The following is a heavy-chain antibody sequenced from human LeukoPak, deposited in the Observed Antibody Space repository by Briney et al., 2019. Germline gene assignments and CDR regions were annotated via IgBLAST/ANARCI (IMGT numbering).Heavy chain of an antibody. J-gene: IGHJ4*02. Sequence: GGSLRLSCAASGFTFSSYSMNWVRQAPGKGLEWVSYISSSSRTIYYADSVKGRFTISRDNAKNSLYLQMNSLRAEDTAVYYCTGEWTAVTQNYFDYWGQGTLVTVSS. CDR2: ISSSSRTI. V-gene: IGHV3-48*01. CDR3: TGEWTAVTQNYFDY. D-gene: IGHD4-17*01. CDR1: GFTFSSYS.